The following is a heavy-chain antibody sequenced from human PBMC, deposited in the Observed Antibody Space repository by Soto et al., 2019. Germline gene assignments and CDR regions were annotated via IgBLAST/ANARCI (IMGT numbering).Heavy chain of an antibody. CDR1: GGTFSSYA. Sequence: QVQLVQSGAEVKKPGSSVKVSCKASGGTFSSYAITWVRQAPGQGLGWMGGIIPIFGTANYAQKFQGRITITADESTSTAYMELSSLRSEDTAVYYCARLLAPVYGMDVWGQGTTVTVSS. CDR3: ARLLAPVYGMDV. V-gene: IGHV1-69*01. J-gene: IGHJ6*02. CDR2: IIPIFGTA.